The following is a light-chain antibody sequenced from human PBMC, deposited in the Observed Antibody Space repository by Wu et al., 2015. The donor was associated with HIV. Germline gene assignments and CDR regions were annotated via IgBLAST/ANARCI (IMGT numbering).Light chain of an antibody. CDR1: QSVSSSY. J-gene: IGKJ1*01. V-gene: IGKV3-20*01. Sequence: EIVVTQSPGTLSLSPGERATLSCRASQSVSSSYLAWYQQKPGQAPRLLIYGASSRATGIPDRFSGSGSGTDFTLTISRPEPEDFAVYYCQQYGSSPWTFGQGTKVEIK. CDR3: QQYGSSPWT. CDR2: GAS.